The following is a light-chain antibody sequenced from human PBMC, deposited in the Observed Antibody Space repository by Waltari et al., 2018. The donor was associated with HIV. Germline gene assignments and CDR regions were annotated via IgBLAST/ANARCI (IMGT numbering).Light chain of an antibody. CDR3: QSYDSSLSWV. J-gene: IGLJ3*02. Sequence: QSVLTHPPSVSGAPGQRLTLSCTGSSSTIGAGYDVPWYQQNPGQAPNLLIIGNSKRSSGVPDRFSGSKSGTSASLAITGLKAEDEADYYCQSYDSSLSWVFGGGTKLTVL. CDR1: SSTIGAGYD. V-gene: IGLV1-40*01. CDR2: GNS.